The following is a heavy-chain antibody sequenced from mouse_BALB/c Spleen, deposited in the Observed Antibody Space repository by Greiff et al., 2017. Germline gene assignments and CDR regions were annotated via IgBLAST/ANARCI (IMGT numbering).Heavy chain of an antibody. J-gene: IGHJ4*01. CDR3: AREEAYFAMDY. CDR2: IYPGNVNT. V-gene: IGHV1S56*01. CDR1: GYTFTSYY. Sequence: VMLVESGPELVKPGASVRISCKASGYTFTSYYIHWVKQRPGQGLEWIGWIYPGNVNTKYNEKFKGKATLTADKSSSTAYMQLSSLTSEDSAVYYCAREEAYFAMDYWGQGTSVTVSS.